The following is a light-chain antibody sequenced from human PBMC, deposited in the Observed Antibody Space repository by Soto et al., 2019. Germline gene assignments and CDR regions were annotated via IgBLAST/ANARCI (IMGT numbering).Light chain of an antibody. J-gene: IGKJ4*01. CDR2: RAT. CDR3: QQYYSTLALT. CDR1: QRVLYSSNNKNY. Sequence: DIVMTQYPDSLAVSLGERATINCKSSQRVLYSSNNKNYLASYQQKPGQPPKLIIYRATTRASEVPDRCCGSGSGTNFSLTISSVQAEDVAVSYCQQYYSTLALTFGGGTKVEIK. V-gene: IGKV4-1*01.